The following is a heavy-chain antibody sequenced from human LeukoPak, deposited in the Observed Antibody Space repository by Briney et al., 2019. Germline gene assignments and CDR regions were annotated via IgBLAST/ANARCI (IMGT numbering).Heavy chain of an antibody. CDR2: IRYDGSNK. J-gene: IGHJ3*02. Sequence: GGSLRLSCAASGFTFSSYGMHWVRQAPGKGLEWVAFIRYDGSNKYYADSVKGRFTISRDNSKNSLYLQMNSLRAEDTAVYYCARSSIFYGSGSRVPAFDIWGQGTMVTVSS. V-gene: IGHV3-30*02. CDR3: ARSSIFYGSGSRVPAFDI. CDR1: GFTFSSYG. D-gene: IGHD3-10*01.